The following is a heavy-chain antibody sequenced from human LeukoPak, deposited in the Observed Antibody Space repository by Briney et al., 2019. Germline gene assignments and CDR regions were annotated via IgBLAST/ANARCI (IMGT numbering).Heavy chain of an antibody. V-gene: IGHV1-24*01. J-gene: IGHJ3*02. CDR3: ATRLGEFSSRDAFNI. D-gene: IGHD3-16*02. CDR2: FSPGDGET. CDR1: GYSLTELS. Sequence: GASVKVSCKVSGYSLTELSMHWVRQAPGKGLEWVGGFSPGDGETIYAQRFQGRVTMTEATSTDIAYMELRSLTYEDTAVYYCATRLGEFSSRDAFNIWGQGTMVTVSS.